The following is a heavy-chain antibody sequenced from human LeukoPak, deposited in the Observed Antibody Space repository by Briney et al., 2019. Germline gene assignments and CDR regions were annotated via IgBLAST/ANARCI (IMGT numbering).Heavy chain of an antibody. J-gene: IGHJ4*02. CDR1: GGSISSYY. CDR2: IYYSGST. D-gene: IGHD1-26*01. Sequence: SETLSLTCTVCGGSISSYYWSWIRQPPGQGLEWIGYIYYSGSTNYNPSLKSRVTISVDTSKNQFSLKLSSVTAADTAVYYCARVASGSRPDFDYWGQGTLVTVSS. CDR3: ARVASGSRPDFDY. V-gene: IGHV4-59*01.